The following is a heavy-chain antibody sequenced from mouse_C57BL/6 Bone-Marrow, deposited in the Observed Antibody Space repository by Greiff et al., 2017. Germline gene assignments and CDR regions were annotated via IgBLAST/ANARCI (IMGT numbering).Heavy chain of an antibody. J-gene: IGHJ2*01. Sequence: EVQLVESGAELVRPGASVKLSCTASGFNIKDDYMHWVKQRPEQGLEWIGWIDPENGDTEYASKFQGKATITADTSSNTAYLQLSSLTSEDTAVYYCTTLYDGYYRYWGQGTTLTVSS. CDR3: TTLYDGYYRY. CDR1: GFNIKDDY. D-gene: IGHD2-3*01. V-gene: IGHV14-4*01. CDR2: IDPENGDT.